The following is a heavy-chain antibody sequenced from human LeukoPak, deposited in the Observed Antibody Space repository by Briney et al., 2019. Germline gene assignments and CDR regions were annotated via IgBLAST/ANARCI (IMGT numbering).Heavy chain of an antibody. CDR1: GYTFTSYG. CDR2: ISAYNGNT. Sequence: GASVKVSCKASGYTFTSYGISWVRQAPGQGVEWMGWISAYNGNTNYAQKLQGRVTMTTDTSTSTAYMELRSLRSDDTAVYYCARDQRFLEWFRIAYGMDVWGQGTTVTVSS. D-gene: IGHD3-3*01. CDR3: ARDQRFLEWFRIAYGMDV. J-gene: IGHJ6*02. V-gene: IGHV1-18*01.